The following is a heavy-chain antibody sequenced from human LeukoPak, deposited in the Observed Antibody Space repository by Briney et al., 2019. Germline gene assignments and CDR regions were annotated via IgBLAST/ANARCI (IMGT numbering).Heavy chain of an antibody. J-gene: IGHJ4*02. CDR1: GFTFSSYE. CDR3: ARDGWAAPLPLDEKFDY. D-gene: IGHD1-26*01. V-gene: IGHV3-48*03. CDR2: ISSSGSTI. Sequence: PGXXLRLSCAASGFTFSSYEMNWVRQAPGKGLEWVSYISSSGSTIYYADSVKGRFTIYRDKAKNSLYLQMNSLRAEDTAVYYCARDGWAAPLPLDEKFDYWGQGTLVTVSS.